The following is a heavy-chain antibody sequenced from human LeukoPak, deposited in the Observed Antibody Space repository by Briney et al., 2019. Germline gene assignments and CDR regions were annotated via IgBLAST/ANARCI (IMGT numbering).Heavy chain of an antibody. CDR2: IDSSNSPI. Sequence: GGSLRLSCAASGFTFSTYNMNWVRQAPGKGLEWVSYIDSSNSPIYYADSVKGRFTISRDNGKNSLYLQMNSLRDEDTAVYYCARDRCSGGSCYLDYWGQGTLVTVSS. D-gene: IGHD2-15*01. J-gene: IGHJ4*02. CDR3: ARDRCSGGSCYLDY. V-gene: IGHV3-48*02. CDR1: GFTFSTYN.